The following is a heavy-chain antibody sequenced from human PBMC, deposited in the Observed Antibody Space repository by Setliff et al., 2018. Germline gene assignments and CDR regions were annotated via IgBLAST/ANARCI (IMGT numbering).Heavy chain of an antibody. CDR1: GGTFSSYG. V-gene: IGHV1-69*05. J-gene: IGHJ6*03. CDR3: AREGVDTRSSTDYRYYMDV. Sequence: AASVKVSCKASGGTFSSYGITWMRQAPGQGLEWMGGTIPMFGTTNYAQKFQGRVTIITDASTSTSYMALSSLTSADTAVYYCAREGVDTRSSTDYRYYMDVWGKGTTVTVSS. CDR2: TIPMFGTT. D-gene: IGHD5-18*01.